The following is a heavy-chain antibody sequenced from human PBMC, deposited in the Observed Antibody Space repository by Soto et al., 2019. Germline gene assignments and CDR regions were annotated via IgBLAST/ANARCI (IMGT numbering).Heavy chain of an antibody. J-gene: IGHJ3*02. V-gene: IGHV3-30*18. Sequence: GGSLRLSCAASGFTFSSYGMHWVRQAPGKGLEWVAVISYDGSNKYYADSVKGRFTISRDNSKNTLYLQMNSLRAEDTAVYYCAKDLNSGYGSTTWAFDIWGQGTMVTVSS. D-gene: IGHD5-12*01. CDR3: AKDLNSGYGSTTWAFDI. CDR1: GFTFSSYG. CDR2: ISYDGSNK.